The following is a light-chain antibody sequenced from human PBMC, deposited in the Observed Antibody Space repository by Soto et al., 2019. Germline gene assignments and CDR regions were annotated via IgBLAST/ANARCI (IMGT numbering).Light chain of an antibody. CDR3: TSYVGSNIWV. V-gene: IGLV2-8*01. J-gene: IGLJ3*02. CDR1: RSDVGASKY. Sequence: QSALTQPPSASGSTGQSVTISCTGTRSDVGASKYVSWYQQYPGKAPKLMIYEVSKRPSGVPARFSGSKSGNSAALTVSWLQAEDEADYYCTSYVGSNIWVFGGGTKLTVL. CDR2: EVS.